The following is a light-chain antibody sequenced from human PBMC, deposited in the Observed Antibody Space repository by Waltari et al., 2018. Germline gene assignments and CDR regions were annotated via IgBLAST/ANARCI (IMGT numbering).Light chain of an antibody. CDR3: QQYYGNPYT. CDR2: WAS. V-gene: IGKV4-1*01. CDR1: QSVLYSSNNKNY. J-gene: IGKJ2*01. Sequence: DIVMTQSPDSLAVSLGERATIDCKSSQSVLYSSNNKNYLAWYQQKPGQPPNLVIYWASTRQSGVPDRFSGSGSGTDFTLTISSLQAEDVAVYYCQQYYGNPYTFGQGTKLEIK.